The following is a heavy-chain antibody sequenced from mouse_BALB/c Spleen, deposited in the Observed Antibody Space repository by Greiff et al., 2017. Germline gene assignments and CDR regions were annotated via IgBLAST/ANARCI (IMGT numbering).Heavy chain of an antibody. J-gene: IGHJ4*01. CDR2: ISYSGST. CDR3: ARRKVREAMDY. V-gene: IGHV3-8*02. CDR1: GDSITSDY. D-gene: IGHD2-14*01. Sequence: EVKLVESGPSLVKPSQTLFLTCFVTGDSITSDYWNWIRKFPGNKLEYMGYISYSGSTYYYPSLKSRISITRDTSKNQSYLQLNSVTTEDTATYYCARRKVREAMDYWGQGTSVTVSS.